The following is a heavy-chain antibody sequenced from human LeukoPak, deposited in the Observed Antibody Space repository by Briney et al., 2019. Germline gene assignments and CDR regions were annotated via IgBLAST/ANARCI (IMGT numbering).Heavy chain of an antibody. CDR2: MYSSRGT. D-gene: IGHD2-2*01. V-gene: IGHV4-31*03. Sequence: PSQSVSLTRLFCRGFHRNGGYYGRWLRGPPGEGLEWIGNMYSSRGTYYNPAHKSRVTISVDTSKNQFSLKLRSVTAADTAVYYCARDIVVVPAASRFDPWGQGTLVTVSS. CDR1: RGFHRNGGYY. CDR3: ARDIVVVPAASRFDP. J-gene: IGHJ5*02.